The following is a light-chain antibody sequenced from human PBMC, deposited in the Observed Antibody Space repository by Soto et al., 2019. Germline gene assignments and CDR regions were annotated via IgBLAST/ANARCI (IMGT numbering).Light chain of an antibody. CDR3: CSYAGGYTHAV. V-gene: IGLV2-11*01. CDR1: SSDIGGHHF. J-gene: IGLJ2*01. CDR2: EVS. Sequence: QSVLTQPASVSGSPGQSITISCTGTSSDIGGHHFVSWYQQQSGKAPKLVIYEVSKRPSGVPDRFSGSKSGNTASLTISGLQAEDEADYYCCSYAGGYTHAVFGGGTKVTVL.